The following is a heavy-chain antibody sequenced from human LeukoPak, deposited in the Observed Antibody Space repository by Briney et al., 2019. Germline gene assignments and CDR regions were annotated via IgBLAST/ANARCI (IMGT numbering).Heavy chain of an antibody. Sequence: PGGSLRLSCAASGFTFSSYEMNWVRQAPGKGLEWVSYISSSGSTIYYADSVKGRFTISRDNSKNTLYLQMNSLRAEDTAVYYCAREGPSGYPGIAAFDIWGQGTMVTVSS. J-gene: IGHJ3*02. CDR2: ISSSGSTI. D-gene: IGHD3-22*01. CDR1: GFTFSSYE. CDR3: AREGPSGYPGIAAFDI. V-gene: IGHV3-48*03.